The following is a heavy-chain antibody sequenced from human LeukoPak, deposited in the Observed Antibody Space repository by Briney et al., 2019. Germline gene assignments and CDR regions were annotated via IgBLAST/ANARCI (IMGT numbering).Heavy chain of an antibody. CDR3: AKVSKPLRYFDWFLAY. V-gene: IGHV3-30*18. CDR2: ISYDGSNK. J-gene: IGHJ4*02. D-gene: IGHD3-9*01. Sequence: GGSLRLSCAASGFTFSSYGMHWVRQAPGKGLEWVAVISYDGSNKYYADSVKGRFTISRDNSKNTLYLQMNSLRAEDTAVYYCAKVSKPLRYFDWFLAYRGQGTLVTVSS. CDR1: GFTFSSYG.